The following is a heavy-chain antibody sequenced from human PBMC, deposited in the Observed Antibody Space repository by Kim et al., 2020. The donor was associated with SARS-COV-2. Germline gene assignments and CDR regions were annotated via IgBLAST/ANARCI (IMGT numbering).Heavy chain of an antibody. Sequence: ASVKVSCKVSGYTLPELSMHWVRQAPGKGLEWMGGLDPEDGETIYAQKSQGTVTMTEDTSTDTAYMELSSLRSEDTAVYYCATGFVVVPAAIQSSYYYYDVMDVGGRRTTVTVSS. CDR3: ATGFVVVPAAIQSSYYYYDVMDV. D-gene: IGHD2-2*02. J-gene: IGHJ6*02. CDR2: LDPEDGET. V-gene: IGHV1-24*01. CDR1: GYTLPELS.